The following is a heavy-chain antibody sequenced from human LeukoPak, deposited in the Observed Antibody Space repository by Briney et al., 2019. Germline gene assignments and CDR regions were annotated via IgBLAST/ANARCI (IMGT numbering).Heavy chain of an antibody. D-gene: IGHD4-17*01. CDR2: INHSGST. V-gene: IGHV4-34*01. Sequence: PSETLSLTCAVYGGSFSGYYWSWIRQPPGKGLEWIGEINHSGSTNYNPSLKSRVTISVDTSKNQFSLKLSSVTAADTAVYYCAREETVTPGGYWGQGTLATVSS. J-gene: IGHJ4*02. CDR3: AREETVTPGGY. CDR1: GGSFSGYY.